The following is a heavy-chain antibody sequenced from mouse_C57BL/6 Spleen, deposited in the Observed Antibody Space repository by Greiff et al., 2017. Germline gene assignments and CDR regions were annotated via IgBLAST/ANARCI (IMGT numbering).Heavy chain of an antibody. Sequence: VQLQQPGAELVQPGASVKLSCTASGYTFTSYWMHWVTQRPGRGLEWIGRIDPNSGGTKYNEKFKSKATLTVDNPSSTAYMQLSSLTSEDSAVYYCAREVATVVASYYFDYWGQGTTLTVSS. J-gene: IGHJ2*01. D-gene: IGHD1-1*01. CDR2: IDPNSGGT. CDR3: AREVATVVASYYFDY. CDR1: GYTFTSYW. V-gene: IGHV1-72*01.